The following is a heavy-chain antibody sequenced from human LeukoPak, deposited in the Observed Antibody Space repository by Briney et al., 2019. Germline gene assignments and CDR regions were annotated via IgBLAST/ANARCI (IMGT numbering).Heavy chain of an antibody. CDR3: AWGAYSNRYFDY. J-gene: IGHJ4*02. CDR1: GGSISSYY. Sequence: SETLSLTCTVSGGSISSYYWSWIRQPPGKGLEWIGYIYYSGSTNYNPSLKSRVTISVNTSNNQFSLKLCSVTAADTAVYYCAWGAYSNRYFDYWGQGTLVTASS. V-gene: IGHV4-59*01. D-gene: IGHD4-11*01. CDR2: IYYSGST.